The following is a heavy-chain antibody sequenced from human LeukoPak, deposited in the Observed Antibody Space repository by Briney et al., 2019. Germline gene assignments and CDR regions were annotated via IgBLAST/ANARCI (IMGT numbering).Heavy chain of an antibody. J-gene: IGHJ4*02. CDR2: FDPEDGET. CDR1: GYTLTELS. CDR3: ATDRLHSGSSQGWNYFDY. D-gene: IGHD1-26*01. V-gene: IGHV1-24*01. Sequence: GASVKVSCKVSGYTLTELSMHWVRQAPGKGLEWMGGFDPEDGETIYAQKFQGRVTMTEDTSTDTAYMELSSLRSEGTAVYYCATDRLHSGSSQGWNYFDYWGQGTLVTVSS.